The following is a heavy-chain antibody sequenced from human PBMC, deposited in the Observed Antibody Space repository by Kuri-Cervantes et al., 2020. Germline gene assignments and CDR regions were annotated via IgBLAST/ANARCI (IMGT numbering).Heavy chain of an antibody. CDR1: GFTFTSSA. J-gene: IGHJ4*02. D-gene: IGHD6-19*01. Sequence: SVKVSCKASGFTFTSSAVQWVRQARGQRLEWIGWIVVGSGNTNYAQKFQERVTITRDMSTSTAYMELSSLRSEDTAVYYCARGGRYSSGWYAHLGYWGQGTLVTVSS. V-gene: IGHV1-58*01. CDR2: IVVGSGNT. CDR3: ARGGRYSSGWYAHLGY.